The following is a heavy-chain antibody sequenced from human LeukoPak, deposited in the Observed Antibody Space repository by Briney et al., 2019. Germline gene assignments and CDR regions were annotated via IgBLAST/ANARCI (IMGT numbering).Heavy chain of an antibody. CDR1: GGSFSGYY. V-gene: IGHV4-34*01. Sequence: SETLSLTCAVYGGSFSGYYWSWIRQPPGKGLEWIGEINHSGSTSYNPSLKSRVTISVDTSKNQFSLKLSSVTAADTAVYYCARGDPYGSGSYYKSRAFDIWGQGTMVTVSS. D-gene: IGHD3-10*01. J-gene: IGHJ3*02. CDR3: ARGDPYGSGSYYKSRAFDI. CDR2: INHSGST.